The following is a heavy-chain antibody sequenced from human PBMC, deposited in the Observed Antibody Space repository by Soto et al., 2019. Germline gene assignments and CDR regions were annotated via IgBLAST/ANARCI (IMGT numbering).Heavy chain of an antibody. CDR3: AKNMRVLRFLEWLLHDAFDI. V-gene: IGHV3-23*01. Sequence: GGSLRLSCAASGFTFSSYAMSWVRQAPGKGLEWVSAISGSGGSTYYADSVKGRFTISRDNSKNTLYLQMNSLRAEDTAVYYCAKNMRVLRFLEWLLHDAFDIWGQGTMVTVSS. D-gene: IGHD3-3*01. J-gene: IGHJ3*02. CDR1: GFTFSSYA. CDR2: ISGSGGST.